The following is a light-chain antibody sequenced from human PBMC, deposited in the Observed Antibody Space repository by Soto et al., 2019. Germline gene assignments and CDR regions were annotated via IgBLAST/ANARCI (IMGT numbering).Light chain of an antibody. CDR1: QSVSNNY. Sequence: IVLTQSPGTLSLSPGERATLSWRASQSVSNNYLAWYQKQPGQAPRLLIYEASIRATGIPARFSGSGSGTDFTLTISTLDPEDFAVYYCQQRSNWPPLTFGGGTKVDIK. CDR2: EAS. CDR3: QQRSNWPPLT. J-gene: IGKJ4*01. V-gene: IGKV3D-20*02.